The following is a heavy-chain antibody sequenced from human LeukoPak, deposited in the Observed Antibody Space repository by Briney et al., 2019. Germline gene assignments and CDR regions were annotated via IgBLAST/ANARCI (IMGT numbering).Heavy chain of an antibody. CDR3: ASLNWGYAPPNDY. D-gene: IGHD7-27*01. Sequence: SETLSLTCAVYGGSFSGYYWSWIRQPPGKGLEWIGEINHSGSTNYNPSLTSRVTISVDTSKNQFSLKLSSVTAADTAVYYCASLNWGYAPPNDYWGQGTLVTVSS. CDR1: GGSFSGYY. J-gene: IGHJ4*02. V-gene: IGHV4-34*01. CDR2: INHSGST.